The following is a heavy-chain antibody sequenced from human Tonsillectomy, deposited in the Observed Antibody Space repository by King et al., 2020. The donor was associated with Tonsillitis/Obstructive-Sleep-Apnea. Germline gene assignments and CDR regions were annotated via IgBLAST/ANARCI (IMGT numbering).Heavy chain of an antibody. CDR1: GFTFSSYS. Sequence: VQLVESGGGLVKPGGSLRLSCAASGFTFSSYSMNWVRQAPGKGLEWVSSISSSSTYIYYADSVKGRFTISRDNAKNSLRLQMNSLRAEDTAVYYCAREDCSTTTCYEGNSDWFDSWGQGTLVTVSS. CDR3: AREDCSTTTCYEGNSDWFDS. J-gene: IGHJ5*01. CDR2: ISSSSTYI. D-gene: IGHD2-2*01. V-gene: IGHV3-21*01.